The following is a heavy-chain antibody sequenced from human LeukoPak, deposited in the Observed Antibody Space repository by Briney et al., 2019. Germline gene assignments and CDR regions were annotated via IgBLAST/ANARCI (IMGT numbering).Heavy chain of an antibody. J-gene: IGHJ5*02. D-gene: IGHD2-15*01. CDR2: ISYDGSNK. V-gene: IGHV3-30-3*01. CDR3: VRDYCSGGSCYEGKWFDP. CDR1: GFTFSSYA. Sequence: PGRSLRLSCAASGFTFSSYAMHWVRQAPGKGLEWVAVISYDGSNKYYADSVKGRFTVSRDNSKNTLFLQMNSLRAEDTAVYFCVRDYCSGGSCYEGKWFDPWGQGTLVTVSS.